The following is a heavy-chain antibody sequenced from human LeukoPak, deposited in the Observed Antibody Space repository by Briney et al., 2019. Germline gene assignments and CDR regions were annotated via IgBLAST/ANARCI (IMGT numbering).Heavy chain of an antibody. Sequence: TGGSLRLSCAASGFTFSSYGMHWVRQAPGKGLEWVAVIWYDGSTKYYADSVKGRFIISRDNSKNTLYLQMNSLRAEDTAVYYCARDGIGAATVEYYFDYWGQGTWSPSPQ. CDR2: IWYDGSTK. J-gene: IGHJ4*02. CDR3: ARDGIGAATVEYYFDY. D-gene: IGHD2-15*01. CDR1: GFTFSSYG. V-gene: IGHV3-33*01.